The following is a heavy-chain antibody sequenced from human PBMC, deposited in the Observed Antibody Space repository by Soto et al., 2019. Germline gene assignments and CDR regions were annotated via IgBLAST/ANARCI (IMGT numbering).Heavy chain of an antibody. Sequence: ASVKVSCKASGYTFTSYGISWVRQAPGQGLEWMGWISAYNGNTNYAQKLQGRVTMTTDTSTSTAYMELRSLRSDDTAVNYCARGGDYGDRSIDFDYWGQGTLVTVSS. CDR3: ARGGDYGDRSIDFDY. D-gene: IGHD4-17*01. J-gene: IGHJ4*02. CDR2: ISAYNGNT. CDR1: GYTFTSYG. V-gene: IGHV1-18*01.